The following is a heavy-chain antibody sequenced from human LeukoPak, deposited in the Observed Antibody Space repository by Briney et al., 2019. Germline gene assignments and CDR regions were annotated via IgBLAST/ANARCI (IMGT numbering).Heavy chain of an antibody. CDR1: GGTFSSYA. Sequence: SVKVYCKASGGTFSSYAISWVRQAPGQGLEWMGGIIPIFGTANYAQKFQGRVTITADESTSTAYMELSSLRSEDTAVYYCARETVSTNYYYYYGMDVWGQGTTVTVSS. V-gene: IGHV1-69*13. D-gene: IGHD4-17*01. CDR3: ARETVSTNYYYYYGMDV. CDR2: IIPIFGTA. J-gene: IGHJ6*02.